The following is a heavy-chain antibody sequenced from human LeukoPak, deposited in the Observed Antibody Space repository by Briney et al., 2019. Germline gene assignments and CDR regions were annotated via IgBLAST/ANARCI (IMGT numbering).Heavy chain of an antibody. CDR1: GFTFNIYE. CDR2: ISSSGGTI. D-gene: IGHD2-2*01. Sequence: GGSLRLSCAASGFTFNIYEINWVRQAPGKGLEWVSYISSSGGTIYYADSVKGRFTISRDNAKNSLYLQMNSLRAEDTAVYYCARETDSTLFDYWGQGTLVTVSS. CDR3: ARETDSTLFDY. J-gene: IGHJ4*02. V-gene: IGHV3-48*03.